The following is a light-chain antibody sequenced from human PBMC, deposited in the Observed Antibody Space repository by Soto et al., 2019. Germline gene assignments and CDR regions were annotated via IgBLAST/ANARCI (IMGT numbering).Light chain of an antibody. CDR2: EVS. V-gene: IGLV2-14*01. CDR3: SSYTSSNTLV. J-gene: IGLJ2*01. Sequence: QSALTQPASVSGSPGQSITISCTGTSSDVGAYNYVSWYQQHPGKAPKLMIFEVSDRPPGVSNRFSGSKSGNTASLTISGLQAEDEADYYCSSYTSSNTLVFGGGTKLTVL. CDR1: SSDVGAYNY.